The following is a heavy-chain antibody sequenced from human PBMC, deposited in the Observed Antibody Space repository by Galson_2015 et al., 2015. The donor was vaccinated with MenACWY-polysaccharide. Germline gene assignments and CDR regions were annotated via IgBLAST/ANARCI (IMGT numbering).Heavy chain of an antibody. D-gene: IGHD1-1*01. CDR3: ARASRTQQLAGLDY. Sequence: SVKVSCKASGYTFSTYTMNWVRQAPGQGLGWMGWISTNTGNPTYAQGFTGHFVFSSDTSVNTAFLQISSLKAEDTAVYYCARASRTQQLAGLDYWGQGTLVTVSS. CDR2: ISTNTGNP. CDR1: GYTFSTYT. J-gene: IGHJ4*02. V-gene: IGHV7-4-1*02.